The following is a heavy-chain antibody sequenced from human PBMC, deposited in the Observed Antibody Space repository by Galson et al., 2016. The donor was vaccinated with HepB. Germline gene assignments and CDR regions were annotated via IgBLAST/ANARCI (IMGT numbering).Heavy chain of an antibody. J-gene: IGHJ5*01. CDR3: ARHYDVAPMGRSFDS. V-gene: IGHV4-59*08. D-gene: IGHD3-16*01. CDR1: VGSVTGRY. CDR2: VYHSGYS. Sequence: ETLSLTCTVSVGSVTGRYWSWIRQSPGKGLEWIGCVYHSGYSETSPSLKSRVTLSVDPSNNQFSLKLTSVTAADTAVYYCARHYDVAPMGRSFDSWGQGARITVSS.